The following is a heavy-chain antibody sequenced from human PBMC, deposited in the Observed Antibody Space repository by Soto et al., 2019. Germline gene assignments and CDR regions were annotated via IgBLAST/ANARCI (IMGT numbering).Heavy chain of an antibody. CDR3: AKDRGCSGGSWWDAFDI. Sequence: QVQLVESGGGVVQPGRSLRLSCAASGFTFSSYGMHWVRQAPGKGLEWVAVISYDGSNKYYADSVKGRFTISRDNSKNPLYLQMNSLRAEDTAVYYCAKDRGCSGGSWWDAFDIWGQGTMVTVSS. V-gene: IGHV3-30*18. CDR1: GFTFSSYG. CDR2: ISYDGSNK. J-gene: IGHJ3*02. D-gene: IGHD2-15*01.